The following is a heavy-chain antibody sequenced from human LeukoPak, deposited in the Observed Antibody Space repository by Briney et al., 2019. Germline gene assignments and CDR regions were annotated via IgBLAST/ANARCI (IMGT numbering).Heavy chain of an antibody. Sequence: PGGAPRLSCAESGVTFSSNGMHWVRQAPGEGLQWGSSISSSSSYIYYADSMKGRFTISRDNAKNSLYLQMNSLSAEDTAVYYCARGGIAVAGGFFDYWGQGILVTVSS. CDR3: ARGGIAVAGGFFDY. CDR2: ISSSSSYI. J-gene: IGHJ4*02. V-gene: IGHV3-21*01. D-gene: IGHD6-19*01. CDR1: GVTFSSNG.